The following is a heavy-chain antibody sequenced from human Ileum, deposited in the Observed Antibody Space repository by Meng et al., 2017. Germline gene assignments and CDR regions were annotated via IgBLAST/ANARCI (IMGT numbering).Heavy chain of an antibody. Sequence: QVTVMGSGPSLWKPTKTLAVTCTVTGFPVSTDGVGVGWIRQPPGKAPEWLALIYWDDDTRYSPSLRNRLTITKDTSKNQVVLTMTDMDPVDTGRYYCAHKREETTVNYFDFWGQGTLVTVSS. V-gene: IGHV2-5*02. CDR2: IYWDDDT. CDR1: GFPVSTDGVG. CDR3: AHKREETTVNYFDF. D-gene: IGHD4-11*01. J-gene: IGHJ4*02.